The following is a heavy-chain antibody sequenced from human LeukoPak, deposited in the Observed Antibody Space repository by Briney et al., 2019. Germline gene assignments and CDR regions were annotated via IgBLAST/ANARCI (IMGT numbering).Heavy chain of an antibody. D-gene: IGHD2-8*01. CDR2: ISDSGDYT. CDR1: GFTFRTYW. Sequence: GGSLRLSCAASGFTFRTYWMSWVRQAPGQGLEWVSVISDSGDYTSYADSVRGRFTISRDNSRNTLYLQMISLRPEDTAVYYCAKDTSIGKYCTNGVCSPFDYWGQGTLVTVSS. CDR3: AKDTSIGKYCTNGVCSPFDY. V-gene: IGHV3-23*01. J-gene: IGHJ4*02.